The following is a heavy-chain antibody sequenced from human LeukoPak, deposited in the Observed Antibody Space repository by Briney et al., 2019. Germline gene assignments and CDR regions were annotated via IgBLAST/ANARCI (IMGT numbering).Heavy chain of an antibody. J-gene: IGHJ3*02. CDR1: GGSFSGYY. D-gene: IGHD2-2*01. CDR3: ASRYCSSTSCYHSWHAFDI. V-gene: IGHV4-34*01. CDR2: INHSGST. Sequence: SETLSLTCAVYGGSFSGYYWSWIRQPPGKGLEWIGEINHSGSTNYNPSLKSRVTISVDTSKNQFSLKLSSVTAADTAVYYCASRYCSSTSCYHSWHAFDIWGQGTMVTVSS.